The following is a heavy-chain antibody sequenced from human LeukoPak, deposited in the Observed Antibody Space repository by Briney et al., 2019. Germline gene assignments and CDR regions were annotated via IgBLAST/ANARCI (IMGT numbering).Heavy chain of an antibody. CDR2: ISAYNGNT. J-gene: IGHJ3*02. CDR1: GYTFTSYG. Sequence: ASVKVSCKASGYTFTSYGISWVRQAPGQGLEWMGWISAYNGNTNYGQKLQGRVTMTTDTSTSTAYMELRSPRSDDTAVYYCARDRSHYDFWSGYYQGDAFDIWGQGTMVTVSS. V-gene: IGHV1-18*01. D-gene: IGHD3-3*01. CDR3: ARDRSHYDFWSGYYQGDAFDI.